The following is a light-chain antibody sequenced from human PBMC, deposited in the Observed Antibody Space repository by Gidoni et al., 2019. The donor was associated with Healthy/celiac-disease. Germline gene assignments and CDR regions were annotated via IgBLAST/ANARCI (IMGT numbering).Light chain of an antibody. V-gene: IGKV1-13*02. J-gene: IGKJ5*01. Sequence: AIKLTQSPSSLSASVGDRVTITCRASQGISSALAWYQQKPGKAPKLLIYDASSLESGVPSRFSGSGSGTDFTLTISSLQPEDFATYYCQQFNSYPFTFGQWTRLEIK. CDR1: QGISSA. CDR2: DAS. CDR3: QQFNSYPFT.